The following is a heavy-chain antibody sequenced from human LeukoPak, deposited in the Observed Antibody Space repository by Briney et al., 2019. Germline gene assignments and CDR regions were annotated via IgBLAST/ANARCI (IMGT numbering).Heavy chain of an antibody. J-gene: IGHJ6*04. D-gene: IGHD3-10*01. CDR3: ARPKYYYGSGSYSV. CDR1: GGSFSGYY. CDR2: INHSGST. Sequence: PSETLSLTCAVYGGSFSGYYWSWIRQPPGKGLEWIGEINHSGSTNYNPSLKSRVTISVDTSKNQFSLKLSSVTAADTAVYYCARPKYYYGSGSYSVWGKGTTVTISS. V-gene: IGHV4-34*01.